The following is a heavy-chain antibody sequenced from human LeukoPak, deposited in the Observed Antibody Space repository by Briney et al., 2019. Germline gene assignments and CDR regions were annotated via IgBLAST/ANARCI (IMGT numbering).Heavy chain of an antibody. J-gene: IGHJ4*02. Sequence: GGSLRLSCAASGFTFNNYAMTWVRQAPGKGLEGVSSVCGSGGTTYYADSVKGRFTISRDNSKNTLYLQMNSLRADDTARSYCAKGRGASCYTAGEYWGQGALVTVSS. CDR3: AKGRGASCYTAGEY. CDR2: VCGSGGTT. D-gene: IGHD2-2*02. V-gene: IGHV3-23*01. CDR1: GFTFNNYA.